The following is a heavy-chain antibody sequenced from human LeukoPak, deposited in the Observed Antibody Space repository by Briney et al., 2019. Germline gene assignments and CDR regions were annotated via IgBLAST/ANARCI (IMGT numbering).Heavy chain of an antibody. V-gene: IGHV3-48*03. Sequence: GGSLRLSCAASGFTFSSYEMNRVRQAPEKGLEWVSYISSSGSTIYYADSVKGRFTISRDNAKNSLYLQMNSLRAEDTAVYYCARVPPGDTMVRGAHFDPWGQGTLVTVSS. J-gene: IGHJ5*02. D-gene: IGHD3-10*01. CDR1: GFTFSSYE. CDR2: ISSSGSTI. CDR3: ARVPPGDTMVRGAHFDP.